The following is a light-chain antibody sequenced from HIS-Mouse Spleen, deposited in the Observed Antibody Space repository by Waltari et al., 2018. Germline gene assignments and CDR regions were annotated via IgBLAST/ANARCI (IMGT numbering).Light chain of an antibody. CDR2: EGS. V-gene: IGLV2-23*01. CDR3: CSYAGSSTYV. Sequence: QSALTQPASVSGSPGQSNTISCTGTSSDVGSYNLVPWYQQHPGKAPKLMIYEGSKRPSGVSNRFSGSKSGNTASLTISGLQAEDEADYYCCSYAGSSTYVFGTGTKVTVL. CDR1: SSDVGSYNL. J-gene: IGLJ1*01.